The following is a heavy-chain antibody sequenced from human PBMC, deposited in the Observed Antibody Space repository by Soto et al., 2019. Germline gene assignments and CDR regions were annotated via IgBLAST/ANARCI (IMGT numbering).Heavy chain of an antibody. V-gene: IGHV1-2*02. D-gene: IGHD3-10*02. J-gene: IGHJ6*02. Sequence: QVQLVQSGAEVKEPGDSVRVSCEASGYTFTAYHIHWVRQAPGQGLEWMGWINPKFGDTTYAQDLQGRVSRTRDMYISTVHMELGRLNSADTAIYYCERNMDYYYGRGSGNGHGVGGQGTTVTVFS. CDR1: GYTFTAYH. CDR2: INPKFGDT. CDR3: ERNMDYYYGRGSGNGHGV.